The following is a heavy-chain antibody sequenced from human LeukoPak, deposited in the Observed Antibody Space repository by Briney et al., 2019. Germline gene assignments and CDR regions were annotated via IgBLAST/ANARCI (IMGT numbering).Heavy chain of an antibody. CDR3: ARTYYYYDSSGYYQNWFDP. J-gene: IGHJ5*02. CDR2: IYHSGST. D-gene: IGHD3-22*01. CDR1: GGSISSSNW. V-gene: IGHV4-4*02. Sequence: PSETLSLTCAVSGGSISSSNWWSWVRQPPGKGLEWIGEIYHSGSTNYNPSLKSRVTISVDKSKNQSSLKLSSVTAADTAVYYCARTYYYYDSSGYYQNWFDPWGQGTLVTVSS.